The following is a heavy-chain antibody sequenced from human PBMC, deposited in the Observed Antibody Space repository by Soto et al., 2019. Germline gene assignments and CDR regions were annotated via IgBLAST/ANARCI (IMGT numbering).Heavy chain of an antibody. D-gene: IGHD1-7*01. CDR3: ARDLNGITGTTSS. V-gene: IGHV3-53*01. CDR1: GFTVSSNY. Sequence: GGSLRLSCAASGFTVSSNYMSWVRQAPGKGLEWVSVIYSGGSTYYADSVKGRFTISRDNSKNTLYLQMNSLGAEDTAGYYCARDLNGITGTTSSWGQGTLVTVSS. CDR2: IYSGGST. J-gene: IGHJ5*02.